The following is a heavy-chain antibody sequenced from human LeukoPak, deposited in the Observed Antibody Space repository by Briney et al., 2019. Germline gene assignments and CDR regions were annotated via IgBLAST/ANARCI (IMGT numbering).Heavy chain of an antibody. V-gene: IGHV4-39*01. Sequence: PSETLSLTCTVSGGSISRYYWGWIRQPPGKGLEWIGSIYYSGSTYYNPSLKSRVTISVDTSKNQFSLKLSSVTAADTAVYYCARLGRLRYFDWLLLGWFDPWGQGTLVTVSS. CDR2: IYYSGST. D-gene: IGHD3-9*01. J-gene: IGHJ5*02. CDR3: ARLGRLRYFDWLLLGWFDP. CDR1: GGSISRYY.